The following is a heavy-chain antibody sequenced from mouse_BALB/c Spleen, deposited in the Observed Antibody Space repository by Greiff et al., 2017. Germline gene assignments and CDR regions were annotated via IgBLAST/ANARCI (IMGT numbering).Heavy chain of an antibody. CDR1: GYSITSDYA. D-gene: IGHD1-2*01. J-gene: IGHJ4*01. V-gene: IGHV3-2*02. CDR3: ARITTATDAMDY. CDR2: ISYSGST. Sequence: EVQLQQSGPGLVKPSQSLSLTCTVTGYSITSDYAWNWIRQFPGNKLEWMGYISYSGSTSYNPSLKSRISITRDTSKNQFFLQLNSVTTEDTATYYCARITTATDAMDYWGQGTSVTVSS.